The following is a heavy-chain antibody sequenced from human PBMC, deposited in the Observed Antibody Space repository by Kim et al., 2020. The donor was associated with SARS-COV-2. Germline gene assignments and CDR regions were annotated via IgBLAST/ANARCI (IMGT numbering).Heavy chain of an antibody. CDR3: ARGAIKWELTAHIFDY. J-gene: IGHJ4*02. V-gene: IGHV1-69*01. D-gene: IGHD1-26*01. Sequence: KCQGRVAITADESTSTAYMELGSLRSEDTAVYYCARGAIKWELTAHIFDYWGQGTLVTVSS.